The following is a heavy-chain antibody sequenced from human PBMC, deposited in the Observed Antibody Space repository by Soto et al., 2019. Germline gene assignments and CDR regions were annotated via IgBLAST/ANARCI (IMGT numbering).Heavy chain of an antibody. D-gene: IGHD2-2*01. CDR1: GGTFSSYA. CDR2: IIPIFGTA. V-gene: IGHV1-69*13. Sequence: ASVKVSCKASGGTFSSYAISWVRQAPGQGLEWMGGIIPIFGTANYAQKFQGRVTITADESTSTAYMELSSLRSEDTAVYYCARSSLLVPATTQSGYYYYYGMDVWGQGTTVTVSS. J-gene: IGHJ6*02. CDR3: ARSSLLVPATTQSGYYYYYGMDV.